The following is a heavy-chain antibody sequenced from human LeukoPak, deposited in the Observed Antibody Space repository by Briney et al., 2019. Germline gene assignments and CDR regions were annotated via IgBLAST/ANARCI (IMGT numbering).Heavy chain of an antibody. D-gene: IGHD3-9*01. Sequence: ASVKVSCKAAGYTFTSYGISWVRQAPGQGLERMGWISVYNGNTNYPQKFQSRLTMTTDTSTSTAYMELRSLRSDDTAVYYCARDVGLRHSDWLFQFDYWGQGTLVTVSS. V-gene: IGHV1-18*04. J-gene: IGHJ4*02. CDR3: ARDVGLRHSDWLFQFDY. CDR2: ISVYNGNT. CDR1: GYTFTSYG.